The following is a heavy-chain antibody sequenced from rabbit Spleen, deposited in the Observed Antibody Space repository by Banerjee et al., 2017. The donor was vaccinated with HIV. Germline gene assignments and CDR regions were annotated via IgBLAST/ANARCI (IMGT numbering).Heavy chain of an antibody. J-gene: IGHJ4*01. CDR2: VYADSSGST. CDR3: ARDLVAVIGWNFNL. CDR1: GFSFSGSYY. V-gene: IGHV1S40*01. D-gene: IGHD1-1*01. Sequence: QSLEESGRGLVKPGASLTLTCTASGFSFSGSYYICWVRQAPGKGPEWIACVYADSSGSTYYASWAKGRFTISKTSSTTVTLQMTSLTAADTATYFCARDLVAVIGWNFNLWGQGTLVTVS.